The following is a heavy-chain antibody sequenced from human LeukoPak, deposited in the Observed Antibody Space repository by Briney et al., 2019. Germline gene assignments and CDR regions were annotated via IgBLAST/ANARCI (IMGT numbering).Heavy chain of an antibody. V-gene: IGHV3-23*01. J-gene: IGHJ4*02. CDR2: IRSNGRDT. Sequence: GGSLRLSCAASGFTFSEYSMSWVRQAPGKGLEWVSNIRSNGRDTYYTDSVKGRFTISRDNSKNTLYLEMNSLRAEDTAVYYCARDLDSGYDLGYWGQGTLVTVSS. CDR1: GFTFSEYS. D-gene: IGHD5-12*01. CDR3: ARDLDSGYDLGY.